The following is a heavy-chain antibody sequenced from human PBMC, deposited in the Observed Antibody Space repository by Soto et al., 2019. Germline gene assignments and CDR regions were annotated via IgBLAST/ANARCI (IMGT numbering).Heavy chain of an antibody. D-gene: IGHD3-10*01. Sequence: EVQLLESGGGLVQPGGSLRLSCAASGFTFSSYAMSWVRQAPGKGLEWVSAIRGSGGSTYYADSVKGRFTLSRDNSKNTLYLQMNSLRAEDTAVYYCAKSPTYYYGSGSYGHTYFDYWGQGTLVTVSS. CDR2: IRGSGGST. CDR3: AKSPTYYYGSGSYGHTYFDY. CDR1: GFTFSSYA. V-gene: IGHV3-23*01. J-gene: IGHJ4*02.